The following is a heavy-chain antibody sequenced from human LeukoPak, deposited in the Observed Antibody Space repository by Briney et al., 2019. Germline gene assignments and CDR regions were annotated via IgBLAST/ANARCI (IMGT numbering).Heavy chain of an antibody. J-gene: IGHJ1*01. CDR1: GGSISSSSYY. D-gene: IGHD4-17*01. CDR3: AKDDYGDREYFQH. V-gene: IGHV3-23*01. Sequence: ETLSLTCTVSGGSISSSSYYWGWIRQAPGEGLEWVSAISGSGGSTYYADSVKGRFTISRDNSKNTLYLQMNSLRAEDTAVYYCAKDDYGDREYFQHWGQGTLVTVSS. CDR2: ISGSGGST.